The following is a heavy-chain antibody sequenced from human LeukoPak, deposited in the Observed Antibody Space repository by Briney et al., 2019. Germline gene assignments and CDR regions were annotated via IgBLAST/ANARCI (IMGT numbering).Heavy chain of an antibody. Sequence: GASVKVSCKASGYTFIGYYIHWVRQAPGQGLEWMGWINPNSGVTNFAQKFQVRVTMTRDTSVNTAYMDLTSLTSDDTAVYYCARDDVSMIGDFSIWGQGTLVTVSS. CDR3: ARDDVSMIGDFSI. CDR1: GYTFIGYY. J-gene: IGHJ4*02. CDR2: INPNSGVT. V-gene: IGHV1-2*02. D-gene: IGHD5/OR15-5a*01.